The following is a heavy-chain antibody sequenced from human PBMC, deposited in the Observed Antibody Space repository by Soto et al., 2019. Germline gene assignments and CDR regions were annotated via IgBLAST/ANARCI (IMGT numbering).Heavy chain of an antibody. CDR2: IWYDGSKK. CDR1: GFTFSNYG. CDR3: MGYCSGGSCYGQAALDY. J-gene: IGHJ4*02. Sequence: GGSLRLSCAASGFTFSNYGMHWVRQAPGKGLEWVAVIWYDGSKKYYADSVKGRFTISRDNSKNTLYLQMNSLRAEDTAVYYCMGYCSGGSCYGQAALDYWGQGTLVTVSS. V-gene: IGHV3-33*01. D-gene: IGHD2-15*01.